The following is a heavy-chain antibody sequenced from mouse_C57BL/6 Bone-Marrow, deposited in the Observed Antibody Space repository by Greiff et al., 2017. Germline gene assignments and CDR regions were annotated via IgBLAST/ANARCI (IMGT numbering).Heavy chain of an antibody. Sequence: VHVKQSGAELVRPGASVKLSCTASGFNIKDYYMHWVKQRPEQGLEWIGSLDPEVGDTEYAPKFQGKATMTADTSSNTAYLQLSSLTSEDTAVYYCTTRLQAWFAYWGEGTLVTV. CDR2: LDPEVGDT. V-gene: IGHV14-1*01. CDR3: TTRLQAWFAY. D-gene: IGHD2-2*01. CDR1: GFNIKDYY. J-gene: IGHJ3*01.